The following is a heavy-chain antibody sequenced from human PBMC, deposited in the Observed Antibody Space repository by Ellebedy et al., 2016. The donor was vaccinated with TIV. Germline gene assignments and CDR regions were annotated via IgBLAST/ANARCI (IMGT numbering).Heavy chain of an antibody. V-gene: IGHV3-23*01. CDR3: AKDRTPGDGYSVFDF. J-gene: IGHJ4*02. CDR2: IVGSGGSR. Sequence: PGGSLRLSCAASGFSFSSYAMSWVRQAPGKGLEWVSGIVGSGGSRYADSVKGRFTISRDNSKSTLDLQMSSLRAEDTAVYYCAKDRTPGDGYSVFDFWGQGTLVTVST. D-gene: IGHD5-18*01. CDR1: GFSFSSYA.